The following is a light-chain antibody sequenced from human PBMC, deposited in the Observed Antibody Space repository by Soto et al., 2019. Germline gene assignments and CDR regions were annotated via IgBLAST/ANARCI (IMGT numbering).Light chain of an antibody. CDR2: DAS. V-gene: IGKV1-39*01. CDR1: QTISTF. Sequence: DIQMTQSPSSLSASVGDRVTITCRSSQTISTFLHWFQQKPGKAPNLLIYDASSLQSGVPSRFSGSGSGTDFTLTISSVQPEDFGTYYCQQTYSTFVSFGGGTKVDIK. J-gene: IGKJ4*01. CDR3: QQTYSTFVS.